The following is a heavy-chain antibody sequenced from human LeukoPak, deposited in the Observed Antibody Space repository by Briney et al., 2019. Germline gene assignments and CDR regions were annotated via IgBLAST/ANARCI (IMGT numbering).Heavy chain of an antibody. J-gene: IGHJ2*01. V-gene: IGHV3-7*03. Sequence: GGSLRLSCTASGSTFRSYWMTWVRQAPGKGLEWVANIKQDGSEKHYVDSVKGRFTISRDNAKNSLYLQMDSLRAEDTAVYYCARVPKYFGLWGRGTLVTVSS. CDR2: IKQDGSEK. CDR3: ARVPKYFGL. CDR1: GSTFRSYW.